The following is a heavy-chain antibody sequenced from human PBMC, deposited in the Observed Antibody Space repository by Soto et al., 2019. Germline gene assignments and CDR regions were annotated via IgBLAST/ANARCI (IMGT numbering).Heavy chain of an antibody. CDR3: ARARIDLSYAMDV. CDR2: ISSSSGNI. V-gene: IGHV3-48*01. CDR1: GFTFNSYT. J-gene: IGHJ6*02. D-gene: IGHD3-9*01. Sequence: EVQLVESGGGLVQPGGSLRLSCATSGFTFNSYTMNWVRQAPGKGLEWVSYISSSSGNIYYADSVKGRFTISRDNAKNSLYLQMSSLRAEDTAVYYCARARIDLSYAMDVWGQGTTVTVSS.